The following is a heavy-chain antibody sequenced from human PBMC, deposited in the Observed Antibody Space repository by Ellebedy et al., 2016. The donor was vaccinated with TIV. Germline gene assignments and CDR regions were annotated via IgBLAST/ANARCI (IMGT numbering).Heavy chain of an antibody. V-gene: IGHV3-21*04. CDR2: ISTFT. Sequence: GESLKISCAASGFTFSTYSLNWVRQAPGKGLEWVSSISTFTHYADSVRGRFPISRDNSKNTLYLQVRSLRAEDTAVYYCARVRLKVDTAMVYYFEYWGQGTLVTVSS. CDR3: ARVRLKVDTAMVYYFEY. D-gene: IGHD5-18*01. J-gene: IGHJ4*02. CDR1: GFTFSTYS.